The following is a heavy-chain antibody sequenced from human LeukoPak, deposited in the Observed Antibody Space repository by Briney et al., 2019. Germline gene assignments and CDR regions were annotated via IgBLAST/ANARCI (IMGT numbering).Heavy chain of an antibody. J-gene: IGHJ5*02. V-gene: IGHV4-30-2*01. Sequence: PSETLSLTCTVSGGSISSGGYYWSWIRQPPGKGLEWIGYIYHSGSTYYNPSLKSRVTISVDRSKNQFSLKLSSVTAADTAVYYCARAPQRDYDFFYKPPRFDPWGQGTLVTVSS. CDR3: ARAPQRDYDFFYKPPRFDP. D-gene: IGHD3-3*01. CDR2: IYHSGST. CDR1: GGSISSGGYY.